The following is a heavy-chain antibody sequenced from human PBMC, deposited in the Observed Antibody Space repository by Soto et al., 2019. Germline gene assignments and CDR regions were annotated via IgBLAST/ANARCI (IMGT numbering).Heavy chain of an antibody. J-gene: IGHJ5*02. CDR3: ARRERAAGTDWWFDP. Sequence: QLQLQESGPGLVKPSETLSLTCTVSGGSISSSSFHWGWIRQPPGKGLEWIGSIYYSGSTYYSPSLHSGGTISVDTSKNQLSLKLSSVTAADTAVYYCARRERAAGTDWWFDPWGQGTLVTVSS. CDR1: GGSISSSSFH. V-gene: IGHV4-39*01. D-gene: IGHD6-13*01. CDR2: IYYSGST.